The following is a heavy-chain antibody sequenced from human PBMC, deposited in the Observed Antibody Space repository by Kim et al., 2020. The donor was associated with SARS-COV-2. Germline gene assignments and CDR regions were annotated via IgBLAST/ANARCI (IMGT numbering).Heavy chain of an antibody. V-gene: IGHV3-53*01. CDR3: AREGAVAGHIDY. D-gene: IGHD6-19*01. CDR1: GFTVSTNN. CDR2: IYSAGST. Sequence: GGSLRLSCVASGFTVSTNNMNWVRQAPGKGLEWVSLIYSAGSTYYADSVKGRFTISRDNSKNTLYLQMNSLRAEDTAMYYCAREGAVAGHIDYWGQGTLVTVST. J-gene: IGHJ4*02.